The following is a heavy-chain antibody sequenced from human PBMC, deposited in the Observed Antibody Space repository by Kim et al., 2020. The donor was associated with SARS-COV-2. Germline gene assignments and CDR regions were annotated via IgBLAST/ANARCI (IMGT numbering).Heavy chain of an antibody. J-gene: IGHJ6*02. D-gene: IGHD3-3*01. Sequence: GGSLRLSCAASGFTFSSYSMNWVRQAPGKGLEWVSSISSSSSYIYYADSVKGRFTISRDNAKNSLYLQMNSLRAEDTAVYYCAREGKRGYYDFWSGYYPYYYYGMDVWGQGTTVTVSS. V-gene: IGHV3-21*01. CDR2: ISSSSSYI. CDR1: GFTFSSYS. CDR3: AREGKRGYYDFWSGYYPYYYYGMDV.